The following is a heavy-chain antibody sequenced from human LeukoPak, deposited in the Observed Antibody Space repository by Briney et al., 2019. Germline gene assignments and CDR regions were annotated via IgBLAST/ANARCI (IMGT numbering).Heavy chain of an antibody. D-gene: IGHD3-16*02. Sequence: GGSLRLSCAASGFSFSTYAMSWVRQAPGMGLEWVSGVNGNGGSTSYADSVKGRFTIFRDNSKNTVYLQMNSLRVEDTAVYYCAKSLYGGCDYWGQGTVVTVSS. CDR3: AKSLYGGCDY. J-gene: IGHJ4*02. V-gene: IGHV3-23*01. CDR1: GFSFSTYA. CDR2: VNGNGGST.